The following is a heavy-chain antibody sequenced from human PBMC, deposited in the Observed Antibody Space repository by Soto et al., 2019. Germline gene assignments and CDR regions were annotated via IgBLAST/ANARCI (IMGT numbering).Heavy chain of an antibody. CDR3: ARESPPRSGYSYGTQHYYGMDV. V-gene: IGHV4-31*03. CDR1: GGSISSGGYY. Sequence: QGQLQESGPGLVKPSQTLSLTCTVSGGSISSGGYYWSWLRPHPGKGLEWIGYIYYSGSTYYNPSLKNRVTISVDTSKNQFSLKLSSVTAADTAVYYCARESPPRSGYSYGTQHYYGMDVWGQGTTVTVSS. CDR2: IYYSGST. D-gene: IGHD5-18*01. J-gene: IGHJ6*02.